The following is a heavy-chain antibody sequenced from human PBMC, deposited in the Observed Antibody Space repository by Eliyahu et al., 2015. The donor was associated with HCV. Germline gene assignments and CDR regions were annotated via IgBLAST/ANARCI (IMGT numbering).Heavy chain of an antibody. D-gene: IGHD1-26*01. Sequence: QVQLVESGGGVVQPGRSLRLSCAASGFXFSSYGLHWVRQTPGKGLEWXAVISDDGSNQYYADSVKGRFTISRDNSKNTLFLQMNSLRAEDTAVYYCETHDDSGSYFEXGSAAFDIWGQGTLVTVSS. CDR1: GFXFSSYG. J-gene: IGHJ3*02. V-gene: IGHV3-30*03. CDR3: ETHDDSGSYFEXGSAAFDI. CDR2: ISDDGSNQ.